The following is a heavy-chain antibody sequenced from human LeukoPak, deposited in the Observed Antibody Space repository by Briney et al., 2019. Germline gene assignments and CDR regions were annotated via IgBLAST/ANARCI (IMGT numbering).Heavy chain of an antibody. D-gene: IGHD2-2*01. CDR2: ISSSSSYI. CDR3: ARDRQVGYCSSTSCSYYYYYGMDV. V-gene: IGHV3-21*01. CDR1: GFTFSSYS. Sequence: PGGSLRLSCAASGFTFSSYSMNWVRQAPGKGLEWVSSISSSSSYIYYADSVKGRFTISRDNAKNSLYLQMNSLRAEDTAVCYCARDRQVGYCSSTSCSYYYYYGMDVWGQGTTVTVSS. J-gene: IGHJ6*02.